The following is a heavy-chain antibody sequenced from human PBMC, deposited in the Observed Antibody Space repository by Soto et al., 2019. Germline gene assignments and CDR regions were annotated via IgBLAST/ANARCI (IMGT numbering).Heavy chain of an antibody. D-gene: IGHD1-26*01. CDR1: GFSLSNDRMG. Sequence: QVTLKESGPVLVKPTETLTLTCTVSGFSLSNDRMGVSWIRQPPGKALEWLAHIFSNDAKSYSTSLKSGLTISKDTSKSQVVLTMTNVGPVDTATYYCARIVSGYTYGRRSYDFDYWGQGSLVTVSS. J-gene: IGHJ4*02. CDR2: IFSNDAK. CDR3: ARIVSGYTYGRRSYDFDY. V-gene: IGHV2-26*01.